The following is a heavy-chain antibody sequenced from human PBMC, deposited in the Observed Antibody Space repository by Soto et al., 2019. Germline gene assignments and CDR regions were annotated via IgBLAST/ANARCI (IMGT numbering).Heavy chain of an antibody. CDR1: GGYISGSY. CDR3: ARSVAVPGAHVDH. Sequence: PSETLSLTCSVSGGYISGSYWSWIRQSPGKGLEWLGYVYYTGSTNYSPSLRSRVSISVDTSKNEFSLRLSSVTAADTAVYFCARSVAVPGAHVDHWGEGTQVTV. D-gene: IGHD6-19*01. J-gene: IGHJ4*02. CDR2: VYYTGST. V-gene: IGHV4-59*01.